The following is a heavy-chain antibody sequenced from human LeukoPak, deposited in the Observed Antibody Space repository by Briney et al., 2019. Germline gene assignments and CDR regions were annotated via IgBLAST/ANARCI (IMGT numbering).Heavy chain of an antibody. CDR3: ARSTGYSSSFDY. J-gene: IGHJ4*02. V-gene: IGHV3-30*01. CDR1: GFTFSSYA. Sequence: GGSLRLSCAASGFTFSSYAMHWVRQAPGKGLEWVAVMSYDGSNKYYADSVKGRFTISRDNSKNTLYLQMNSLRAEDTAVYYCARSTGYSSSFDYWGQGTLVTVSS. D-gene: IGHD6-13*01. CDR2: MSYDGSNK.